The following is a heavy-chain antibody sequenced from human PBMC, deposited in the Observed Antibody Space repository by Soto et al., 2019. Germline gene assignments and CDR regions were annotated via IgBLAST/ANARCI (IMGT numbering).Heavy chain of an antibody. CDR2: ILAVDGIT. CDR3: AKWAGTYGDYARYFHY. CDR1: GFSFSSYG. Sequence: EVQLLESGGGLVQPGGSLRLSCAASGFSFSSYGMSWVRQAPGKGPEWVATILAVDGITDYADAVRGRFTISRDNSKNMLHLQMNGVRAEDTAVYYCAKWAGTYGDYARYFHYWGQGTLVTVSS. J-gene: IGHJ1*01. V-gene: IGHV3-23*01. D-gene: IGHD4-17*01.